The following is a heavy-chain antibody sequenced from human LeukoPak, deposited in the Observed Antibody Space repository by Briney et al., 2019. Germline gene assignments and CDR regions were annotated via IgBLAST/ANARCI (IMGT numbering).Heavy chain of an antibody. J-gene: IGHJ6*02. Sequence: KTGGSLRLSCAASGFTFSNAWMSWVRQAPGKGLEWVGRIKSKTDGGTTDYAAPVKGRFTISRDDSKNTLYLQMNSLKTEDTAVYYCTTLQGDYDFWSGYYWPSYYGMDVWGQGTTVTVSS. CDR1: GFTFSNAW. V-gene: IGHV3-15*01. CDR3: TTLQGDYDFWSGYYWPSYYGMDV. CDR2: IKSKTDGGTT. D-gene: IGHD3-3*01.